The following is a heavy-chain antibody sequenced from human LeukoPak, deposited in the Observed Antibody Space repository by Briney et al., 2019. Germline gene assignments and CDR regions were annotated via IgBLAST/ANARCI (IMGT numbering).Heavy chain of an antibody. CDR3: ARDGVVSPWPEYFQH. J-gene: IGHJ1*01. Sequence: WGALRLSCAASGFTLSSYWMSWVRQAPGEGLGGGANIKQDGSEKYYVDSVKGRFTISRDNAKNSLYLQMNSLRAEDTAVYYCARDGVVSPWPEYFQHWGQGTLVTVSS. V-gene: IGHV3-7*01. CDR1: GFTLSSYW. CDR2: IKQDGSEK. D-gene: IGHD3-22*01.